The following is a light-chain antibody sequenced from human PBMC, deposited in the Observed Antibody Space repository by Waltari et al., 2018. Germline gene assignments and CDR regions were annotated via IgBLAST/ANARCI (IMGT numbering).Light chain of an antibody. J-gene: IGLJ3*02. CDR1: SSDFGNYNF. Sequence: QSALTQPPSASGSPGQSVTISCTGTSSDFGNYNFVSQYQQHPGKAPKVIIYEVTKRSSGVPDRFSGSKSGNTASLTVSGLQAEDEADYYCSSFAGRWVFGGGTKLTVL. CDR2: EVT. CDR3: SSFAGRWV. V-gene: IGLV2-8*01.